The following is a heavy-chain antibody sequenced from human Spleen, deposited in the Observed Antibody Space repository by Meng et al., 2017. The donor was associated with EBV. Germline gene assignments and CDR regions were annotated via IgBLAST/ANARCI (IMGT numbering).Heavy chain of an antibody. CDR3: TTYSSSSHGDDY. CDR2: IHSSGYT. V-gene: IGHV4-39*07. Sequence: QLQLQESGPGLVKPSEPLSLTCSVSGGSVNNSNYYWGWIRQPPGKGLEWIGSIHSSGYTYYNPSLKSRVAISVDTSKSQFSLRLRSGTAADTAVYYCTTYSSSSHGDDYWGQGTLVTVSS. D-gene: IGHD2-2*01. J-gene: IGHJ4*02. CDR1: GGSVNNSNYY.